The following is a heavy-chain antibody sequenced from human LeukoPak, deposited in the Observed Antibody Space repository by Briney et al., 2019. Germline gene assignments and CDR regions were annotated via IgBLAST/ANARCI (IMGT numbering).Heavy chain of an antibody. CDR1: GFTFRSYA. CDR2: ISYDGSKK. D-gene: IGHD3-10*01. J-gene: IGHJ4*02. Sequence: PGGSLRLSCAASGFTFRSYAMHWVRQAPGKGLEWVGFISYDGSKKYYADSVKGRVTISRDNSKNTLYLQMNSLKPEDTAVYYCAKDLSWGVRGNFDNWGQGTLVIVSS. CDR3: AKDLSWGVRGNFDN. V-gene: IGHV3-30*18.